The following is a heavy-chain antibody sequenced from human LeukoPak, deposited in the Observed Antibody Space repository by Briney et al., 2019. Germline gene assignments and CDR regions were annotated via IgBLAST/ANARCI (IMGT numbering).Heavy chain of an antibody. CDR1: GYSFTSYW. D-gene: IGHD5-24*01. CDR3: ASRKKGMATAGFDY. V-gene: IGHV5-51*01. Sequence: GESLKISCKGFGYSFTSYWSGWVRQMPGKGLEWMGIIYPGDSDTRYSPSFQGQVTISAEKSTSTAYLQWSSLKASDTALYYCASRKKGMATAGFDYWGQGTLVTVSS. J-gene: IGHJ4*02. CDR2: IYPGDSDT.